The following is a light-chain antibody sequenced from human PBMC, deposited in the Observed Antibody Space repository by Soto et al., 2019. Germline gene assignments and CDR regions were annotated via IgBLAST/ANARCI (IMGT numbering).Light chain of an antibody. V-gene: IGKV1-39*01. CDR3: QQSYSTPKT. Sequence: DIQMTQSPSSLSASVGDRVTITCRASQSISSYLNWYQQKPGKAPKFLIYAASNLQSGVPSRFGGSGSGTDFTLTISTLQPEDFATYYCQQSYSTPKTFGQGTKVEIK. CDR1: QSISSY. CDR2: AAS. J-gene: IGKJ1*01.